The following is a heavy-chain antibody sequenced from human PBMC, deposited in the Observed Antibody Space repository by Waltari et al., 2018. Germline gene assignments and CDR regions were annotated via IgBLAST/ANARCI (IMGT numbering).Heavy chain of an antibody. CDR1: GFTFDDYA. CDR2: ISWNSGSI. D-gene: IGHD1-26*01. V-gene: IGHV3-9*01. Sequence: EVQLVESGGGLVQPGRSLRLSCAASGFTFDDYAMHWCRQAPGKGLGWVSGISWNSGSIGYADSVKGRFTISRDNAKNSLYLQMNSLRAEDTALYYCAKGARELLGWFDPWGQGTLVTVSS. CDR3: AKGARELLGWFDP. J-gene: IGHJ5*02.